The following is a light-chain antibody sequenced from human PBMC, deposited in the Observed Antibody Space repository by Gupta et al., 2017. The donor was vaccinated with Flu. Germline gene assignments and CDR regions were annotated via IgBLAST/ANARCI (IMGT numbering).Light chain of an antibody. CDR3: QQDNRSRWT. J-gene: IGKJ1*01. V-gene: IGKV3-20*01. CDR2: GTS. Sequence: EIVLTQFPGTLSLSPGERATLSCRASQSVSSTYFAWYQQKPGQAPRLLISGTSTRATGIPDRFNGSGSGTDYTLTISRLEPEDVAVYFCQQDNRSRWTFGQGTKVEIK. CDR1: QSVSSTY.